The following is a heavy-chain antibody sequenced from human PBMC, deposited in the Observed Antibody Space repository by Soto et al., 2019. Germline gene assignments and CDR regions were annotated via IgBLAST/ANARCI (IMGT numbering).Heavy chain of an antibody. CDR1: GASISIGGYF. J-gene: IGHJ6*02. CDR3: ATDEYFGSEIDFYYYAMDV. CDR2: IYYNGST. D-gene: IGHD3-10*01. Sequence: SETLSLTCTVSGASISIGGYFWVWIRHHPGKGLEWIGHIYYNGSTYYNPSLKSRLTISVDTSKNEFSLRLTSVTAADTAVYFCATDEYFGSEIDFYYYAMDVWGQGTTVTVSS. V-gene: IGHV4-31*03.